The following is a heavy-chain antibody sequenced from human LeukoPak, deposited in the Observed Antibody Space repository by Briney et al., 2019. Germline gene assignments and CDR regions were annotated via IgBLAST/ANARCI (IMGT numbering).Heavy chain of an antibody. D-gene: IGHD6-13*01. CDR3: ARGPTKPGIAAAGLDY. CDR1: GYTFTSYA. CDR2: IIPIFGTA. J-gene: IGHJ4*02. Sequence: SVKVSCKASGYTFTSYAMNWVRQAPGQGLEWMGGIIPIFGTANYAQKFQGRVTITADESTSTAYMELSSLRSEDTAVYYCARGPTKPGIAAAGLDYWGQGTLVTVSS. V-gene: IGHV1-69*13.